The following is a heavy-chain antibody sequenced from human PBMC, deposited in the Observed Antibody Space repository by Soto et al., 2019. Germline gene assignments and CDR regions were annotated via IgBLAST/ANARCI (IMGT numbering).Heavy chain of an antibody. CDR2: ISGSEDNI. J-gene: IGHJ6*01. D-gene: IGHD3-10*01. CDR1: GFPFSNYY. Sequence: EVQLLESGGGLVQPGGSLRLSCVASGFPFSNYYMDWVRQAPGKGLEWVAVISGSEDNIHYADSVKGRVTISRDNSMNTLDLQLNSLRACETAMYYCAKDLHWFAMDVWGQVTTGTFSS. CDR3: AKDLHWFAMDV. V-gene: IGHV3-23*01.